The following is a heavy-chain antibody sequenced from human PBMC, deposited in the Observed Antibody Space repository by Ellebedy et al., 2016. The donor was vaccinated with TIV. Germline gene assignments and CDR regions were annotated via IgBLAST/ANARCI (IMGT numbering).Heavy chain of an antibody. Sequence: GESLKISCAASGFTFSSYAMSWVREDRGKGLEWVSAISGSGGSTSYADSVKGRFTISRDNAKNSLYLQMNSLRAEDTAVYYCARDPQYYFDYWGQGTLVTVSS. CDR1: GFTFSSYA. CDR3: ARDPQYYFDY. J-gene: IGHJ4*02. CDR2: ISGSGGST. V-gene: IGHV3-23*01.